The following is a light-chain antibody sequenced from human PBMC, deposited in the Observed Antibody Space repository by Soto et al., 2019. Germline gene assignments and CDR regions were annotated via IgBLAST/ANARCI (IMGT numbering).Light chain of an antibody. Sequence: EIVLTQSPATLSLSPGERATLSCRASQSVSSYLAWYQQKPGQAPRLLIYDASNRATDIPARFSGSGSGTDFTLTISSLVSEDFAVYYCQQRSNWYTFGQGTKLEIK. J-gene: IGKJ2*01. CDR1: QSVSSY. CDR2: DAS. V-gene: IGKV3-11*01. CDR3: QQRSNWYT.